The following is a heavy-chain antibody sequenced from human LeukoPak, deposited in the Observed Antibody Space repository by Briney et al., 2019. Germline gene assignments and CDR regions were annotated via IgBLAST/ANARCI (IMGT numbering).Heavy chain of an antibody. D-gene: IGHD2-21*02. CDR3: AKDLQHIVVVTAPTTPDY. CDR2: ISYDGSNK. V-gene: IGHV3-30*18. J-gene: IGHJ4*02. CDR1: GFTFSSYG. Sequence: GGSLRLSCAASGFTFSSYGMHWVRQAPGKGLEWVAVISYDGSNKYYADSVKGRFTISRDNSKNTLYLQMNSLRAEDTAVYYCAKDLQHIVVVTAPTTPDYWGQGTLVTVYS.